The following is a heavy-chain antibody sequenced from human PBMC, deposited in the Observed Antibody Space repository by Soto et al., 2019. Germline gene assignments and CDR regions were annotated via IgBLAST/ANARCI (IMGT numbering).Heavy chain of an antibody. CDR2: IYHSGST. J-gene: IGHJ4*02. Sequence: QVQLQESGPGLVKPSGTLSLTCAVSGGSISSSNWWSWVRQPPGKGREWIGEIYHSGSTNYNPSLSSRLTTSVDKSKNQFSLKLSSVAAADTAVYCCARIDYYGSGSKTIDYWGQGTLVTVSS. CDR1: GGSISSSNW. CDR3: ARIDYYGSGSKTIDY. D-gene: IGHD3-10*01. V-gene: IGHV4-4*01.